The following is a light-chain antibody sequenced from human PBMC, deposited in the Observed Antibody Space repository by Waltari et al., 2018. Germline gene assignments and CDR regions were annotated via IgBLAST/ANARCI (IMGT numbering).Light chain of an antibody. V-gene: IGKV4-1*01. CDR2: WAS. CDR1: QSVLSSSDNRNY. CDR3: QQYYSIPRT. Sequence: DIVMTQSPDSLAVSLDEGATINCKSSQSVLSSSDNRNYLAWYQQKPGQPPKLLIYWASTREAGVPDRFSGSGSGADFTLTSSSLQAEDVAVYYCQQYYSIPRTFGQGTMVEIK. J-gene: IGKJ1*01.